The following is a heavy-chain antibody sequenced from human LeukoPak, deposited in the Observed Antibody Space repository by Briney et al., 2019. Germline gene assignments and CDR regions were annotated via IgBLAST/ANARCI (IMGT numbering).Heavy chain of an antibody. CDR1: GYSFTSYW. V-gene: IGHV5-51*01. J-gene: IGHJ3*02. D-gene: IGHD2-2*01. CDR3: ATTTIRYCSSTSCYRGAFDI. Sequence: LGESLKISCKGSGYSFTSYWIGWVRQMPGKGLEWMGIIYPGDSDTRYSPSFQGQVTISADKSISTAYLQWSSLKASDTAMYYCATTTIRYCSSTSCYRGAFDIWGQGTMATVSS. CDR2: IYPGDSDT.